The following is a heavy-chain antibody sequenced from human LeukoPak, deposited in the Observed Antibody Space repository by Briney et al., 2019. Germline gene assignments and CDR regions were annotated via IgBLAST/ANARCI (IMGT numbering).Heavy chain of an antibody. CDR3: AKEKWFGELSPFDP. V-gene: IGHV3-30*02. Sequence: GGSLRLSCAASGFTFSNYGMHWVRQAPGKGLEWVAFIRYDGSNKYYADSVKGRFTISRDNSKNTLYLQMNSLRAEDTAVYYCAKEKWFGELSPFDPWGQGTLVTVSS. D-gene: IGHD3-10*01. J-gene: IGHJ5*02. CDR1: GFTFSNYG. CDR2: IRYDGSNK.